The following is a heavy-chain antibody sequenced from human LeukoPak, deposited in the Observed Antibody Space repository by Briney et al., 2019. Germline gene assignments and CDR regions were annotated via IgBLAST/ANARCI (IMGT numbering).Heavy chain of an antibody. J-gene: IGHJ3*02. CDR3: AKSRSRRFLEPNAFDI. Sequence: GGSLRLSCAASGFTFSSYAMSWVRQAPGKGLEWVSAISGSGGSTYYADSVKGRFTISRDNSKNTLYLQVNSLRAEDTAVYYCAKSRSRRFLEPNAFDIWGQGTMVTVSS. D-gene: IGHD3-3*01. CDR2: ISGSGGST. V-gene: IGHV3-23*01. CDR1: GFTFSSYA.